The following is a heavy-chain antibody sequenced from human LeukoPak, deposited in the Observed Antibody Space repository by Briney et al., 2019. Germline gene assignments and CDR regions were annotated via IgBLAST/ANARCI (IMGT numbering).Heavy chain of an antibody. J-gene: IGHJ4*02. CDR1: GFTFSSYS. D-gene: IGHD6-13*01. CDR2: ISSSSTYI. Sequence: GGSLRLSCAVSGFTFSSYSMNWVRQAPGKGLEWVSSISSSSTYIYYADSVKGRFTISRDNAKNSLYLQMNSLRAEDTAVYYCASDSFAQLDRTDYWGQGTLVTVSS. V-gene: IGHV3-21*01. CDR3: ASDSFAQLDRTDY.